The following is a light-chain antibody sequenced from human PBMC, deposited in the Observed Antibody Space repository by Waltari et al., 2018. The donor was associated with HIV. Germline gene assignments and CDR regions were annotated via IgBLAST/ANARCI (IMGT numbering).Light chain of an antibody. J-gene: IGKJ2*01. V-gene: IGKV3-20*01. CDR1: QSVSSSS. CDR3: QQYGNSPALYT. CDR2: AAS. Sequence: EIVLTQSPGPLSLSPGERATLSCRASQSVSSSSLAWYQQKAGQAPRLLIYAASSRATGIPDRFSGSGSGTDFTLTISRLEPEDFAVYYCQQYGNSPALYTFGQGTKLEIK.